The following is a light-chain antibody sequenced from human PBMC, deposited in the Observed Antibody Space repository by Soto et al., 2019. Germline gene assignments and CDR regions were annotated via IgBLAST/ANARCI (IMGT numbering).Light chain of an antibody. CDR2: EVS. Sequence: QSVLTQPPSASGSPGQSVTISCIGTSSDVGGYNYVSWYQQHPGKAPKLMIYEVSKRPSGVPDRFSGSKSGNTASLTVSGLQAEDEADYYCSSYAASNNLGVFGGGTK. J-gene: IGLJ2*01. V-gene: IGLV2-8*01. CDR1: SSDVGGYNY. CDR3: SSYAASNNLGV.